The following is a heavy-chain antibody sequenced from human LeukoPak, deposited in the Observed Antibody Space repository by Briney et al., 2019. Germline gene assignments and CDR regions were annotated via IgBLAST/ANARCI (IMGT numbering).Heavy chain of an antibody. D-gene: IGHD5-12*01. CDR2: IYTSGST. J-gene: IGHJ3*01. Sequence: SETLSLTCTVSGGSISSGSYYWSWIRQPAGKGLEWIGRIYTSGSTNYNPSLKSRVTISVDTSKNQFSLKLSSVTAADTATYYCVRASVDSGGAFDVWGQGTVVTVSS. CDR1: GGSISSGSYY. V-gene: IGHV4-61*02. CDR3: VRASVDSGGAFDV.